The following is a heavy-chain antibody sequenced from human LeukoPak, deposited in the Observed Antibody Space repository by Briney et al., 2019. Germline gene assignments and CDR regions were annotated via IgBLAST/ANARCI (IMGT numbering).Heavy chain of an antibody. J-gene: IGHJ4*02. CDR3: ATWANLNLN. CDR2: IYYSGST. CDR1: GGSISRSNDF. D-gene: IGHD1-14*01. V-gene: IGHV4-39*01. Sequence: SETLSLTCTVSGGSISRSNDFWGWIRQPPGKGLEWIGSIYYSGSTYYSPSLKSRVTISVDTSKNQFSLKLTSVTAADTAVYYCATWANLNLNWGQGTLVTVSS.